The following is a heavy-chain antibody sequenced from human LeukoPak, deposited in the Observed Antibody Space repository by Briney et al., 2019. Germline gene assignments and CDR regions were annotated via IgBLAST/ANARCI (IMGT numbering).Heavy chain of an antibody. J-gene: IGHJ4*02. Sequence: ASVKVSCKASGGTFSSYAISWVRLAPGQGLEWMGGIIPIFGTANYAQKFQGRVTITTDESTSTAYMELSSLRSEDTAVYYCARTRGIAAAGTSFPFDYWGQGTLVTVSS. D-gene: IGHD6-13*01. CDR1: GGTFSSYA. V-gene: IGHV1-69*05. CDR3: ARTRGIAAAGTSFPFDY. CDR2: IIPIFGTA.